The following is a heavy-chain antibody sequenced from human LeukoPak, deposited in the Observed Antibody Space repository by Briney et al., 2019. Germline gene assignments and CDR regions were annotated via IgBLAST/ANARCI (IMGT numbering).Heavy chain of an antibody. V-gene: IGHV3-21*01. CDR3: ARDLYYDFWSGPRAPYYGMDV. J-gene: IGHJ6*02. CDR2: ISSSSSYI. CDR1: GFTFSSYS. Sequence: SPGGSLRLSCAASGFTFSSYSMNWVRQAPGKGLEWVSSISSSSSYIYYADSVKGRFTISRDNAKNSLYLQMNSLRAEDTAVYYCARDLYYDFWSGPRAPYYGMDVWGQGTTVTVSS. D-gene: IGHD3-3*01.